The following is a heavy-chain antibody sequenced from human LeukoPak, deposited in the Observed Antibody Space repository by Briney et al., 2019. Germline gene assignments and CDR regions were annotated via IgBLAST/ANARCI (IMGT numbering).Heavy chain of an antibody. CDR2: IYHSGST. D-gene: IGHD3-10*01. CDR1: GYSISSGYY. CDR3: GRVVINKNHFDY. V-gene: IGHV4-38-2*02. Sequence: PSETLSLTCTVSGYSISSGYYWGWIRQPPGKGLEWIGSIYHSGSTYYNPSLKSRVTISVDTSKNQFSLKLSSVTAADTAVYFLGRVVINKNHFDYWGQGTLVIVSS. J-gene: IGHJ4*02.